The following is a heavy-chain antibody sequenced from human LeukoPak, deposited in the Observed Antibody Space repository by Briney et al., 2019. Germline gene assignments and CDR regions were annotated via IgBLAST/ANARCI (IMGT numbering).Heavy chain of an antibody. Sequence: SETLSLTCTVSGGSISSYYWSWIRQPPGKGLEWIGYIYYSGSTNYNPSLKSRVTISVDTSKNQFSLKLSSVTAADTAVYYCARQRIAAKYSRTRFDPWGQGTLVTVSS. CDR3: ARQRIAAKYSRTRFDP. V-gene: IGHV4-59*08. J-gene: IGHJ5*02. D-gene: IGHD6-13*01. CDR2: IYYSGST. CDR1: GGSISSYY.